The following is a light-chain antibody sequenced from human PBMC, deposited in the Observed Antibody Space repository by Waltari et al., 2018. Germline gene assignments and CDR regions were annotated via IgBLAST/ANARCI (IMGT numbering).Light chain of an antibody. CDR2: DVN. Sequence: QSALIQPASVSGSPGQSITIPCTGTSSDFGGYNFVSRDQHHPGRAPKLMSYDVNKRPSGVSHRFSGSKSGDTASLTISGLLTEDEADYYCSSYAGSSIPVVFGGGTKLTVL. V-gene: IGLV2-23*02. CDR3: SSYAGSSIPVV. CDR1: SSDFGGYNF. J-gene: IGLJ2*01.